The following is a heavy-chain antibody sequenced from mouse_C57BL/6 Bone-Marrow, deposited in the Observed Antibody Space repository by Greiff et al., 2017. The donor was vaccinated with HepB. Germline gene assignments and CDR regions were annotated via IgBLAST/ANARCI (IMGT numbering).Heavy chain of an antibody. Sequence: LQESGPGLVQPSQSLSITCTVSGFSLTSYGVHWVRQSPGKGLEWLGVIWRGGSTDYNAAFMSRLSITKDNSKSQVFFKMNSLQADDTAIYYRAKRRGYDYSYFDVWGTGTTVTVSS. V-gene: IGHV2-5*01. CDR2: IWRGGST. CDR3: AKRRGYDYSYFDV. CDR1: GFSLTSYG. J-gene: IGHJ1*03. D-gene: IGHD2-4*01.